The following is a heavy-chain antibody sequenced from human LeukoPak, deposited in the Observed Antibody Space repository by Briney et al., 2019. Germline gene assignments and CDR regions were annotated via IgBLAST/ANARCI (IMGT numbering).Heavy chain of an antibody. J-gene: IGHJ5*01. CDR1: GFTFSSYS. CDR2: INTDGTRT. CDR3: AREVAGAFDS. D-gene: IGHD2-15*01. Sequence: GGSLRLSCAASGFTFSSYSMHWVRQAPGRGLVLVSRINTDGTRTIYADSVKGRFTISRDNAKNTLYLQVNNLRAEDTAVYYCAREVAGAFDSWGQGTLVTVSS. V-gene: IGHV3-74*01.